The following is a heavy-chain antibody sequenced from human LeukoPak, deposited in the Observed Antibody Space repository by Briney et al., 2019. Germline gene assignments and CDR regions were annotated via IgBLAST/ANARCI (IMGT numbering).Heavy chain of an antibody. CDR3: ARDSSSWPFEYFQH. V-gene: IGHV1-18*01. Sequence: ASVKVSCKASGYTFTSYGISWVGQAPGQGLEWMGWISAYNGNTNYAQKLQGRVTMTTDTSTSTAYMELRSLRSDDTAVYYCARDSSSWPFEYFQHWGQGTLVTVSS. D-gene: IGHD6-13*01. CDR1: GYTFTSYG. CDR2: ISAYNGNT. J-gene: IGHJ1*01.